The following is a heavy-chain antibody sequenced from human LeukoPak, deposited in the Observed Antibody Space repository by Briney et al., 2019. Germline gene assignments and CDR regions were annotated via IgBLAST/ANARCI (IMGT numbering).Heavy chain of an antibody. CDR2: ISYDGSNK. J-gene: IGHJ4*02. V-gene: IGHV3-30*04. CDR1: GFTFSTYA. Sequence: GGSLRLSCAASGFTFSTYAMHWVRQAPGKGLEWVAVISYDGSNKYYADSVKGRFTISRDNSKNTLYLQMNSLRAEDTAVYYCARPDYADYWGQGTLVTVSS. CDR3: ARPDYADY.